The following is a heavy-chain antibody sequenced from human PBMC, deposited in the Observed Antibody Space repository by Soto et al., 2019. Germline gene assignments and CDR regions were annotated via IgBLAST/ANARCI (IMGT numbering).Heavy chain of an antibody. CDR1: GYTFTSYD. J-gene: IGHJ6*02. V-gene: IGHV1-8*01. Sequence: QVQLVQSGAEVKKPGASVKVSCKASGYTFTSYDINWVRQATGQGLEWMGWMNPNSGNTAYAQKFQDRVTMTRSTSISTPYRELSSLRSEDTAVYYCARDRETYGMDVWARGTTVTVSS. CDR3: ARDRETYGMDV. CDR2: MNPNSGNT.